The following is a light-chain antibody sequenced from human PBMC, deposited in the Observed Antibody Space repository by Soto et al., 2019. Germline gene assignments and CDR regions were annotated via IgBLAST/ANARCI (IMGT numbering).Light chain of an antibody. CDR1: SSNIASNT. Sequence: QSVLTQPPSASGTPGQRVTVSCSGSSSNIASNTVNWYQQLPGTAPKLLIYSNDQRPSGVPDRFSASTSGTSASLAISGLQSEDEADYYCASWDDSLNGHVFGTGTKLTVL. CDR3: ASWDDSLNGHV. J-gene: IGLJ1*01. CDR2: SND. V-gene: IGLV1-44*01.